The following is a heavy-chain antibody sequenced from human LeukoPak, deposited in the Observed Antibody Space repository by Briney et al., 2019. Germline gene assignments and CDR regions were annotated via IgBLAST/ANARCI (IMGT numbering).Heavy chain of an antibody. J-gene: IGHJ6*02. CDR2: ISYDGSNK. Sequence: GGSLRLSCAASGFTFSSYAMHWVRQAPGKGLEWVAVISYDGSNKYYADSVKGRFTISRDNSKNTLYLQMNSLRAEDTAVYYCARVDGGYVGQGRYYYYGMDVRGQGTTVTVSS. V-gene: IGHV3-30-3*01. D-gene: IGHD5-12*01. CDR1: GFTFSSYA. CDR3: ARVDGGYVGQGRYYYYGMDV.